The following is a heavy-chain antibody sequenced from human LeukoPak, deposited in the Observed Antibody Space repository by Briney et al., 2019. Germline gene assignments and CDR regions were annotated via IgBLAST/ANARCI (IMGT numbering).Heavy chain of an antibody. CDR2: INTNTGNP. CDR1: GYTFTSYA. CDR3: ARGLYFDWLEGVDY. J-gene: IGHJ4*02. Sequence: GASVKVSCKASGYTFTSYAMNWVRQAPGQGLEWMGWINTNTGNPTYAQGFTGRFVFSLDTSVSTAYLQISSLKAEDTAVYYCARGLYFDWLEGVDYWGQGTLVTVSS. D-gene: IGHD3-9*01. V-gene: IGHV7-4-1*02.